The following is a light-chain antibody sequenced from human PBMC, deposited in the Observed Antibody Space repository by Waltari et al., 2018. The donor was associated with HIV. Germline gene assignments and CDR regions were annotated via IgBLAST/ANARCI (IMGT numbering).Light chain of an antibody. J-gene: IGLJ3*02. CDR1: SSNIWRNY. CDR3: GTWDSSLGGWV. V-gene: IGLV1-51*01. Sequence: QSVLTQPPSVSAAPGQKVTISCSGSSSNIWRNYVSWYQQLPGAAPKLLIYANNKRPSGIPDRFSGSKSGTSATLGITGLQTGDEADYYCGTWDSSLGGWVFGGGTKLAVL. CDR2: ANN.